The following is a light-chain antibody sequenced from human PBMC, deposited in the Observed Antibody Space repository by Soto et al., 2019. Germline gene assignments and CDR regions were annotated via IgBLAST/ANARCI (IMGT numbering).Light chain of an antibody. V-gene: IGLV1-40*01. J-gene: IGLJ1*01. CDR2: GNS. Sequence: QSVLTQPPSVSGAPGQRVTISCTGGSSNIGAGYDVHWYQQLPGTAPKLLIYGNSNRPSGVPDRFSGSKSGTSASLAITGLQAEDEADYYCQSYDSSLSGSYVFGNGTKVTVL. CDR1: SSNIGAGYD. CDR3: QSYDSSLSGSYV.